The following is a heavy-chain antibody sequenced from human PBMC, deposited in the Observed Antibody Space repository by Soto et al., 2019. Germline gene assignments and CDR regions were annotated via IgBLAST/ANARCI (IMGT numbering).Heavy chain of an antibody. D-gene: IGHD4-4*01. J-gene: IGHJ5*02. Sequence: ETLSLPCAVSGGSLSGYYWSWIRQPPGKGLEWIGEINHSGSTNYNPSLQSRVTISVDTSKNQFSLKLSSVTAVDTAVYYCARGHYSNWFVRWRQG. V-gene: IGHV4-34*01. CDR1: GGSLSGYY. CDR3: ARGHYSNWFVR. CDR2: INHSGST.